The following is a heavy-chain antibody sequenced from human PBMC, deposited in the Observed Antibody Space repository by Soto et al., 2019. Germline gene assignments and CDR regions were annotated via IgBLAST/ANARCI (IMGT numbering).Heavy chain of an antibody. J-gene: IGHJ1*01. CDR1: GGTFSSYA. D-gene: IGHD3-22*01. CDR2: IIPIFGTA. V-gene: IGHV1-69*06. Sequence: ASVKVSCKASGGTFSSYAISWVRQAPGQGLEWMGGIIPIFGTANYAQKFQGRVTITVDKSTSTAYMELSSLRSEDTAVYYCARDQNYYDSSGYYPPRYFQHWGQGTLVTVSS. CDR3: ARDQNYYDSSGYYPPRYFQH.